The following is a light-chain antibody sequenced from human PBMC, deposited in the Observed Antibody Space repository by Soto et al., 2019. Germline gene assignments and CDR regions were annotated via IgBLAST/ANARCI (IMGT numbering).Light chain of an antibody. CDR2: GAS. J-gene: IGKJ2*01. CDR1: QTVSTN. V-gene: IGKV3-15*01. CDR3: QQYSDWPPYT. Sequence: DIVMTQSPATLSVSPGERVTLSCRASQTVSTNLAWYQQKPGQAPRLLIYGASTRATGIPARFSGSGSGTDFTLTISSLQSEDFAFYYCQQYSDWPPYTFGQGTKLEIK.